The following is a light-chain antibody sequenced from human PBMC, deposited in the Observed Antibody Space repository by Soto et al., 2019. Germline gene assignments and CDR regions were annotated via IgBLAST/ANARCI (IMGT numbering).Light chain of an antibody. CDR3: QQYDNLPVT. Sequence: DIQMTQFPSSLSASVGDRVTITCQASQDISSYLNWYQQKPGKAPKLLIYDASNLETGVPSRFSGGGSGTDFIFTISSLRTEDIATYYCQQYDNLPVTFGGGTKVEIK. J-gene: IGKJ4*01. CDR1: QDISSY. CDR2: DAS. V-gene: IGKV1-33*01.